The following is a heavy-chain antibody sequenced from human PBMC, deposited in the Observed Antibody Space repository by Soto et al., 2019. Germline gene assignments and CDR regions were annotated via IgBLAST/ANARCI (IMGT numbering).Heavy chain of an antibody. CDR3: AKALSTSGYFDY. CDR2: ISWNSGSI. CDR1: GFTFDDYA. Sequence: EVQLVESGGGLVQPGRSLRLSCAASGFTFDDYAMHWVRQAPGKGLEWVSGISWNSGSIGYVDSVKGRFTISRDNAKNSLYLQMNSLRAEDTALYYCAKALSTSGYFDYWGQGTLVTVSS. J-gene: IGHJ4*02. V-gene: IGHV3-9*01.